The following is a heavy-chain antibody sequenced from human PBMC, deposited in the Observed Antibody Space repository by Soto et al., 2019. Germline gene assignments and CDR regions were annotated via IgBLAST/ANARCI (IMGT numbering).Heavy chain of an antibody. CDR1: GGSISSGNYY. J-gene: IGHJ4*02. CDR3: AIGYYYDSSGYYDY. D-gene: IGHD3-22*01. V-gene: IGHV4-30-4*01. Sequence: SETLSLTCTVSGGSISSGNYYWSWIRQPPGNGLEWIGYIYYSGNTYYNPSLKSRVTISVDTSKNQFSLKLSSVTAADTAVYYCAIGYYYDSSGYYDYWGQGTLVTVSS. CDR2: IYYSGNT.